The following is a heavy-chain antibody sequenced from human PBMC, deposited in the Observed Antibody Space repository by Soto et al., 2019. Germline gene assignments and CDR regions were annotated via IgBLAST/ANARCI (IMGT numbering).Heavy chain of an antibody. CDR1: VYTFTCYY. V-gene: IGHV1-2*02. CDR2: INPNSGGT. D-gene: IGHD1-26*01. CDR3: ARGWELRRGYWFDH. Sequence: XSVKVSCKASVYTFTCYYMHWVRQAPGQGLEWMGWINPNSGGTNYAQKFQGRVTMTRDTSISTAYMELSSLRSDDTAVYYFARGWELRRGYWFDHWGQGTLVTVSS. J-gene: IGHJ5*02.